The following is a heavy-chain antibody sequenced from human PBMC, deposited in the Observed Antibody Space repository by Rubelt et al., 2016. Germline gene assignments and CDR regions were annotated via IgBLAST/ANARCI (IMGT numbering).Heavy chain of an antibody. CDR1: GFTFGRYW. Sequence: LVQHGGSLRLSCAASGFTFGRYWMNWFRQAPGKGLEWVANIREDGSEKNYVDSVKGRFTISRDNAKNSLYLQMNNLRLEDTAIYYCADPPSDFWGQGTLATVSS. J-gene: IGHJ4*02. CDR3: ADPPSDF. V-gene: IGHV3-7*03. CDR2: IREDGSEK.